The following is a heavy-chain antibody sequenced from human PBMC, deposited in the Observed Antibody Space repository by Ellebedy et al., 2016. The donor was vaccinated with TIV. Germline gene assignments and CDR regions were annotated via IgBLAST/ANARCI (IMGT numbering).Heavy chain of an antibody. CDR3: ASSTTTPGAFDY. CDR2: ISSGGGST. Sequence: GESLKISCAASGFTFSSYAMSWVRQAPGKGLEWVSAISSGGGSTYYADSVKGRFTISRDNSKNTLYLQINSLRAEDTAVYYCASSTTTPGAFDYWGQGALVTVSS. J-gene: IGHJ4*02. V-gene: IGHV3-23*01. CDR1: GFTFSSYA. D-gene: IGHD1-1*01.